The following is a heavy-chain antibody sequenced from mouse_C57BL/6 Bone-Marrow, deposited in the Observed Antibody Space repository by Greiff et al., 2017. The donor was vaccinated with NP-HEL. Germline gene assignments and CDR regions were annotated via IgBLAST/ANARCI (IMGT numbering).Heavy chain of an antibody. CDR3: ARHEIAMDY. V-gene: IGHV5-12*01. Sequence: EVHLVESGGGLVQPGGSLKLSCAASGFTFSDYYMYWVRQTPEKRLEWVAYISNGGGSTYYPDTVKGRFTISRDNAKNTLYLQMSRLKSEYTAMYYCARHEIAMDYWGQGTSVTVSS. CDR2: ISNGGGST. J-gene: IGHJ4*01. CDR1: GFTFSDYY.